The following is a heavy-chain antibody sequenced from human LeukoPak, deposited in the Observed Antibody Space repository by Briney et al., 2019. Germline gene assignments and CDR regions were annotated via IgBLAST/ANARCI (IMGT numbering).Heavy chain of an antibody. CDR3: ARGPGRYYGSGSYYKPKQLDY. V-gene: IGHV4-4*02. J-gene: IGHJ4*02. D-gene: IGHD3-10*01. Sequence: SGTLSLTCAVSGGSISSSNWWSWVRQPPGKGLEWIGEINHSGSTNYNPSLKSRVTISVDTSKNQFSLKLSSVTAADTAVYYCARGPGRYYGSGSYYKPKQLDYWGQGTLVTVSS. CDR2: INHSGST. CDR1: GGSISSSNW.